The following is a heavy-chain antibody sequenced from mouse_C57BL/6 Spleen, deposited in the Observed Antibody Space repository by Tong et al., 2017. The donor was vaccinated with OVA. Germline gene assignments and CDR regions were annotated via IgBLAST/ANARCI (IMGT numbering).Heavy chain of an antibody. J-gene: IGHJ2*01. Sequence: EVQLQESGPGLVKPSQSLSLTCTVTGYSITSDYAWNWIRQFPGNKLEWMGYISYSGSTSYNPSLKSRISITRDTSKHQFSLQLNSVTTEDTATYYCARWNYGVIDYWGQGTTLTVST. D-gene: IGHD1-2*01. CDR1: GYSITSDYA. V-gene: IGHV3-2*02. CDR3: ARWNYGVIDY. CDR2: ISYSGST.